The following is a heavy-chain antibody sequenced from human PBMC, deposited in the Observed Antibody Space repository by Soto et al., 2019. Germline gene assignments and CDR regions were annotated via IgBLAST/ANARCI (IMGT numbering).Heavy chain of an antibody. CDR1: GFTFSTYS. CDR2: ITSSSSTI. Sequence: ESGGGLVQRGGSLRLSCAASGFTFSTYSMNWVRQAPGKGLEWIAYITSSSSTIFYADSVKGRFTISRDNAKNSLYLQMNSLRDEDTSVYYCARDNGIAGSFDPWGQGALVTVSS. D-gene: IGHD2-15*01. CDR3: ARDNGIAGSFDP. V-gene: IGHV3-48*02. J-gene: IGHJ5*02.